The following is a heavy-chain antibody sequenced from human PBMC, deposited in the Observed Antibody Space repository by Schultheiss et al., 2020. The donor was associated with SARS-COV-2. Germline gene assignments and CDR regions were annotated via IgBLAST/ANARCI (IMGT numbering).Heavy chain of an antibody. CDR1: GFTFSSYA. V-gene: IGHV3-23*01. J-gene: IGHJ4*02. D-gene: IGHD2-15*01. Sequence: GESLKISCAASGFTFSSYAMSWVRQAPGKGLEWVSAISGSGGSTYYADSVKGRFTISRDNSKNTLYLQMNSLRAEDTAVYYCTSSGVDYWGQGTLVTVSS. CDR2: ISGSGGST. CDR3: TSSGVDY.